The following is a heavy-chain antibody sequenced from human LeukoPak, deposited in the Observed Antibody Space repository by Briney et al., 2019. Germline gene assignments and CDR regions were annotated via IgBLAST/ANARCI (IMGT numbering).Heavy chain of an antibody. CDR2: IHYSVST. V-gene: IGHV4-39*01. Sequence: SESLSLTCTVSGGSISSSSAYWGWIRQPPGKGLEWIGSIHYSVSTYYNPSLQSRVTISVDTSKDLFSLKMTSVTATDTAVYYCARHERAYGSGYWGQGTLVTVSS. D-gene: IGHD3-10*01. CDR1: GGSISSSSAY. CDR3: ARHERAYGSGY. J-gene: IGHJ4*02.